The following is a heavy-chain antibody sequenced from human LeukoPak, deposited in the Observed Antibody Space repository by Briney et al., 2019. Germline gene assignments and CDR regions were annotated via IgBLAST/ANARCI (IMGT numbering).Heavy chain of an antibody. D-gene: IGHD6-19*01. CDR2: ISYDGSNK. CDR3: ARGTDPRIAVAGTGDY. CDR1: GFTFSDYV. J-gene: IGHJ4*02. V-gene: IGHV3-30-3*01. Sequence: GKSLRLSCVASGFTFSDYVIHWVRQAPGKGLEWVAVISYDGSNKYYADSVKGRFTISRDNSKNTLYLQMNSLRAEDTAVYYCARGTDPRIAVAGTGDYWGQGTLVTVSS.